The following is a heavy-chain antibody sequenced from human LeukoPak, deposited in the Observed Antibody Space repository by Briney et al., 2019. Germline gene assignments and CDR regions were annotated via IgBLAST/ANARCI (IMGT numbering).Heavy chain of an antibody. Sequence: GGSLRLSCAASGFTFSSYAMSWVRQAPGKGLEWVSAISGSGGSTYYADSVKGRFTISRDNSKNTLYLQMNSLRAEDTAVCYCARDRAYYYDSSGYYDYWGQGTLVTVSS. CDR2: ISGSGGST. CDR1: GFTFSSYA. CDR3: ARDRAYYYDSSGYYDY. J-gene: IGHJ4*02. V-gene: IGHV3-23*01. D-gene: IGHD3-22*01.